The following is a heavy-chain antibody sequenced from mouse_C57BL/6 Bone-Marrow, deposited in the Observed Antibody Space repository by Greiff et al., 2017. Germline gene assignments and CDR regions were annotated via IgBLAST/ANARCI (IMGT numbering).Heavy chain of an antibody. V-gene: IGHV1-69*01. CDR3: AREAMDY. CDR2: IDPSDSYT. Sequence: QVQLQQPGAELVMPGASVKLSCKASGYTFTSYWMHWVKQRPGPGLEWIGEIDPSDSYTNYNQKFKGKSTLTVDKSSSTAYMQLSSLTSEDSAVYYCAREAMDYWGQGTSVTVSS. J-gene: IGHJ4*01. CDR1: GYTFTSYW.